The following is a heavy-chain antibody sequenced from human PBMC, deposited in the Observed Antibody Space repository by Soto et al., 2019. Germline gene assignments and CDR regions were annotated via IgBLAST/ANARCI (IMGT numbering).Heavy chain of an antibody. Sequence: PGGSLRLSCAASGFPFSSYAMSWVRQAPGKGLEWVSAISGSGGSTYYADSVKGRFTISRDNSKNTLYLQMNSLRAEDTAVYYCAKDTYSVTTFYYWGQGTLVTVSS. CDR1: GFPFSSYA. J-gene: IGHJ4*02. CDR3: AKDTYSVTTFYY. CDR2: ISGSGGST. V-gene: IGHV3-23*01. D-gene: IGHD4-17*01.